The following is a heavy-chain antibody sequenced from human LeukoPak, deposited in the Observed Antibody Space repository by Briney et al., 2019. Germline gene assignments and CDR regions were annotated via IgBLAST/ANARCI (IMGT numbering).Heavy chain of an antibody. CDR3: AREGLNDFWSGYYSYYFDY. J-gene: IGHJ4*02. Sequence: SETLSLTCAVYGGSFSGYYWSWIRQPPGKGLEWIGYIYYSGSTYYNPSLKSRVTISVDTSKNQFSLKLSSVTAADTAVYYCAREGLNDFWSGYYSYYFDYWGQGTLVTVSS. CDR2: IYYSGST. V-gene: IGHV4-30-4*01. CDR1: GGSFSGYY. D-gene: IGHD3-3*01.